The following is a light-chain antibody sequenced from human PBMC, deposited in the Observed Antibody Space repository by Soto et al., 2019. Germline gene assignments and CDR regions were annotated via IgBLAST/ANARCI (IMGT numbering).Light chain of an antibody. Sequence: IRMTQSPSSFSASTGDRVTITCRASQSISSWLAWYQQKPGKAPKLLIYDASSLESGVPSRFSGSGSGTEFTLTISSLQPDDVATYYCQQYNSYSKTFGQGTKVDI. CDR3: QQYNSYSKT. CDR2: DAS. CDR1: QSISSW. V-gene: IGKV1-5*01. J-gene: IGKJ1*01.